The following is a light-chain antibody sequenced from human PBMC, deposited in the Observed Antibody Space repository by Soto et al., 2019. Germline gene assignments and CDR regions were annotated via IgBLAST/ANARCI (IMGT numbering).Light chain of an antibody. CDR3: QQYGSSPWT. J-gene: IGKJ1*01. V-gene: IGKV3-20*01. CDR2: GAS. Sequence: EIVLTQSPGTLSLSPGERATLSCRASQSVSSSYLAWYQQKPGQAPRLLIYGASSRATGIPDRFSGSGSGTYFTLIISILEAEDFAVYYCQQYGSSPWTFGQGTKVEIK. CDR1: QSVSSSY.